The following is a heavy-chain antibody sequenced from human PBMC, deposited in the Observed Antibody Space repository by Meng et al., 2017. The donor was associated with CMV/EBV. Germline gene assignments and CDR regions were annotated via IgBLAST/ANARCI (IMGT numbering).Heavy chain of an antibody. D-gene: IGHD1-14*01. Sequence: SETLSLTCTVSGGSVSSGSYYWSWIRQPPGKGLEWIGYIYYSGSTNYNPSLKSRVTISVDTSKNQFSLKLRSVTTADTAVYYCARDPGDLTRPGNHNDGLDVWGQGTTVTVSS. CDR1: GGSVSSGSYY. CDR3: ARDPGDLTRPGNHNDGLDV. J-gene: IGHJ6*02. V-gene: IGHV4-61*01. CDR2: IYYSGST.